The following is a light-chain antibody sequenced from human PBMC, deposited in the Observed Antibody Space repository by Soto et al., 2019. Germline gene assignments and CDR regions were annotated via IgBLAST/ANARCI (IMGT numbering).Light chain of an antibody. Sequence: AIQMTQSPSSLSASVGDRVTITCRASQGIRNDLGWYQQKPGKAPKLLIYAASTLQSGVPSRFSGSGSGTDFTLTTSSLQPEDGATYYCLQDYNSLRTFGQGTKVEIK. CDR1: QGIRND. CDR3: LQDYNSLRT. CDR2: AAS. V-gene: IGKV1-6*01. J-gene: IGKJ1*01.